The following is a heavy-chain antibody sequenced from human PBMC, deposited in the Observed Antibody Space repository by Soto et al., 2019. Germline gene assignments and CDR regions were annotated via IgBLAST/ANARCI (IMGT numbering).Heavy chain of an antibody. CDR2: ISYNSDKI. Sequence: DVQLVESGGGLAQTGRSLRLSCAASGFSFDDYAMHWVRQAPGKGLEWVAGISYNSDKIGYADSVRGRFTISRDNAKNSLHLQMSSLRAEDTALYYCAKDLTMVTTWYCDLWGRGTLVTVSS. CDR3: AKDLTMVTTWYCDL. D-gene: IGHD4-17*01. V-gene: IGHV3-9*01. CDR1: GFSFDDYA. J-gene: IGHJ2*01.